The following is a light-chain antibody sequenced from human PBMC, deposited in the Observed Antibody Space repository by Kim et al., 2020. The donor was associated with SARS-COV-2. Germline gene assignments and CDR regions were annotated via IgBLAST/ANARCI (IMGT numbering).Light chain of an antibody. CDR1: SLRRYY. Sequence: SSELTQDPAVSVALGQTVRITCQGDSLRRYYATWYQQKPGQAPILVIYGKNHRPSGIPDRFSGSSSGNTASLTITGTQAGDEADYYCNSRDSNDNGVFGGGTQLTVL. CDR3: NSRDSNDNGV. V-gene: IGLV3-19*01. J-gene: IGLJ2*01. CDR2: GKN.